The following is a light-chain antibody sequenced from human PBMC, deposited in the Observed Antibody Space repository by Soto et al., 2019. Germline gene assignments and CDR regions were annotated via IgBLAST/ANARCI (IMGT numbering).Light chain of an antibody. CDR1: QSISSW. CDR2: KAS. J-gene: IGKJ1*01. Sequence: DIQMTQSPSTLSASVGDRVTITCRASQSISSWLAWYQQKPGTAPKLLIYKASTLQSGVPSRFSGRGSGTEFTLTISSLQPDDSATYYCQQYNDNWTFGQGTKVDIK. V-gene: IGKV1-5*03. CDR3: QQYNDNWT.